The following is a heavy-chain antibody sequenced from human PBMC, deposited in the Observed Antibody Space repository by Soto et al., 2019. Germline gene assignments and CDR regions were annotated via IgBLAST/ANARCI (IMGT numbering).Heavy chain of an antibody. CDR3: AREASVAALNWFDP. D-gene: IGHD6-6*01. V-gene: IGHV3-30-3*01. Sequence: HPGGSLRLSCAGSGFTLSNYAVNWVRQALGKGLEWVAVIFYDGSVQHYADAVKGRVTVSRDNSKHTVYLQMNSLTPEDTATYYCAREASVAALNWFDPWGQGTLVTVSS. CDR1: GFTLSNYA. J-gene: IGHJ5*02. CDR2: IFYDGSVQ.